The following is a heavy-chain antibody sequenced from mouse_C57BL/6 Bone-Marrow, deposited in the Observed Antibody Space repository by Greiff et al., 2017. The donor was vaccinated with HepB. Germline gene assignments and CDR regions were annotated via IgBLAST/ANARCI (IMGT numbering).Heavy chain of an antibody. CDR3: AIITTVVENY. J-gene: IGHJ2*01. D-gene: IGHD1-1*01. CDR1: GYSFTSYY. CDR2: IYPGSGNT. V-gene: IGHV1-66*01. Sequence: VMLVESGPELVKPGASVKISCKASGYSFTSYYIHWVKQRPGQGLEWIGWIYPGSGNTKYNEKFKGKATLTADTSSSTAYMQLSSLTSEDSAVYYCAIITTVVENYWGQGTTLTVSS.